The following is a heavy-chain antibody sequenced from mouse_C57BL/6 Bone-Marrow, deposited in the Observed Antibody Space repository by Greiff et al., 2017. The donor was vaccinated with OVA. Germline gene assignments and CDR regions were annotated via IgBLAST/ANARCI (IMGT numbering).Heavy chain of an antibody. J-gene: IGHJ2*01. CDR1: GYAFSSSW. CDR2: IYPGDGDT. V-gene: IGHV1-82*01. D-gene: IGHD1-1*01. Sequence: VKLQESGPELVKPGASVKISCKASGYAFSSSWMNWVKQRPGKGLEWIGRIYPGDGDTNYNGKFKGKATLTADKSSSTAYMQLSSLTSEDSAVYFCAREAITTVVFDYWGQGTTLTVSS. CDR3: AREAITTVVFDY.